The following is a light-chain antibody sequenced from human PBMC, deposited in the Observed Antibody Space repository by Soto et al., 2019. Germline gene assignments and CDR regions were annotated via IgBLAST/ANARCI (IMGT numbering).Light chain of an antibody. CDR2: EGS. CDR1: SSDVGSYNL. J-gene: IGLJ1*01. V-gene: IGLV2-23*03. Sequence: QSALTQPASVSGSPGQSITISCTGTSSDVGSYNLVSWYQQHPGKAPKLMIYEGSKRPSGVSNRFSGSKSGNTASLTISGLQTEDEADYYCCSYAGSSSFYVFGTGIKVTVL. CDR3: CSYAGSSSFYV.